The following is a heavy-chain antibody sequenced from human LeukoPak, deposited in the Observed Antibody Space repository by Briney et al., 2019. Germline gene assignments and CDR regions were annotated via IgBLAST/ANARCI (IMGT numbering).Heavy chain of an antibody. CDR1: GYTFTSYY. V-gene: IGHV1-69*04. CDR3: ARDTLNWFDP. Sequence: SVKVSCKASGYTFTSYYMHWVRQAPGQGLEWMGRIIPILGIANYAQKFQGRVTITADKSTSTAYMELSSLRSEDTAVYYCARDTLNWFDPWGQGTLVTVSS. CDR2: IIPILGIA. J-gene: IGHJ5*02.